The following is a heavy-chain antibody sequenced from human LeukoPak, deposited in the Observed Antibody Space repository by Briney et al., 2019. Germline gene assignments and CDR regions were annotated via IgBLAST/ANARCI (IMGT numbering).Heavy chain of an antibody. CDR2: IIPIFGTA. J-gene: IGHJ5*02. Sequence: SVKVSCKASGGTFSSYAISWVRQAPGQGLEWMGGIIPIFGTANYAQKFQGRVTITTDESTSTAYMELSSLRSEDTAVYYCAGVVEIVVVPAARYNWFDPWGQGTLVTVSS. D-gene: IGHD2-2*01. CDR1: GGTFSSYA. V-gene: IGHV1-69*05. CDR3: AGVVEIVVVPAARYNWFDP.